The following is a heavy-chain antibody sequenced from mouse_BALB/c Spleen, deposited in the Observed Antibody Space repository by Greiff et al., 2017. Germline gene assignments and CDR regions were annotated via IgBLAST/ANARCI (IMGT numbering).Heavy chain of an antibody. Sequence: EVKLVESGPDLVKPSQSLSLTCTVTGYSITSCYSWHWIRQFPGNKLEWMGYIHYSGSTNYNPSLKSRISITRDTSKNQFFLQLNSVTTEDTATYYCARWLLPYWYFDVWGAGTTVTVSS. D-gene: IGHD2-3*01. CDR1: GYSITSCYS. CDR2: IHYSGST. J-gene: IGHJ1*01. V-gene: IGHV3-1*02. CDR3: ARWLLPYWYFDV.